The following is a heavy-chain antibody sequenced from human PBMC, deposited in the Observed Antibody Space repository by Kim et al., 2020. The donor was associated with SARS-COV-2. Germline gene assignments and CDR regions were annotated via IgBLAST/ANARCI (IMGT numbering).Heavy chain of an antibody. CDR2: ISGSGGST. V-gene: IGHV3-23*01. CDR3: AKGAWEFCSSTSCYNPYYGMDV. D-gene: IGHD2-2*02. Sequence: GGSLRLSCAASGFTFSSYAMSWVRQAPGKGLEWVSAISGSGGSTYYADSVKGRFTISRDNSKNTLYLQMNSLRAEDTAVYYCAKGAWEFCSSTSCYNPYYGMDVWGQGTTVTVSS. CDR1: GFTFSSYA. J-gene: IGHJ6*02.